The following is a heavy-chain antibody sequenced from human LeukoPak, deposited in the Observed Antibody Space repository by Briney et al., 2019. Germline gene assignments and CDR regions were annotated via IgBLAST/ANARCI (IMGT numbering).Heavy chain of an antibody. J-gene: IGHJ4*02. Sequence: GGSLRLSCTASGFTLFTFNNAWMSWVRQTPGKGLEWIGRIKSKTDGGTTEYTAPVKGRFSISRDDSKNTVYLQVNSLKTEDTAVYYYTTDLLDYWGQGTLVTVSS. V-gene: IGHV3-15*01. CDR2: IKSKTDGGTT. CDR3: TTDLLDY. CDR1: GFTLFTFNNAW.